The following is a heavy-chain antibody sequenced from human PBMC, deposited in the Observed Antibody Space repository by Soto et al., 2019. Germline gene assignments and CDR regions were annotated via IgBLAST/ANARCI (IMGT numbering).Heavy chain of an antibody. J-gene: IGHJ4*02. CDR3: ARDLDVEMPSWGLDY. CDR2: ITNTNSAT. D-gene: IGHD7-27*01. V-gene: IGHV3-48*01. CDR1: GFTFSRYW. Sequence: EVQLVESGGGLVRPGASLTLSCAGSGFTFSRYWMHWVRQAPGKGLEWISYITNTNSATYYADSVKGRFTISRDNAKNSVYLQMNSLRAEDTAVYYCARDLDVEMPSWGLDYWGQGTLVTVSS.